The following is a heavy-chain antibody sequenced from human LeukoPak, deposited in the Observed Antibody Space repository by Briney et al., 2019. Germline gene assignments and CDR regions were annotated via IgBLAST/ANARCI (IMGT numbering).Heavy chain of an antibody. V-gene: IGHV3-53*01. J-gene: IGHJ4*02. CDR1: GFTVSDNY. CDR3: ARGSHILSGSYHRWSDQIDY. CDR2: IYSGGYT. Sequence: GGSLRLSCAASGFTVSDNYMTWVRQAPGKGLEWISVIYSGGYTYYADSVKGRFTISRDNSKNTVYLQMNSLRAEDTAVYYCARGSHILSGSYHRWSDQIDYWGQGTLVTVSS. D-gene: IGHD1-26*01.